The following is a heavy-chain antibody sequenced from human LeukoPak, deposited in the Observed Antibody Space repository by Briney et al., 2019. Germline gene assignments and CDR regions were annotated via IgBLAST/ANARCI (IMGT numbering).Heavy chain of an antibody. V-gene: IGHV1-18*01. D-gene: IGHD6-13*01. Sequence: ASVKVSCKASGYTFTSYGISWVRQAPGQGLEWMGWISAYNGNTNYAQKLQGRVTMTTDTSTSTAYMELRSLRSEDTAVYYWARGGAAACRGTYYYYYMDVWGKGTTVTVSS. CDR3: ARGGAAACRGTYYYYYMDV. J-gene: IGHJ6*03. CDR1: GYTFTSYG. CDR2: ISAYNGNT.